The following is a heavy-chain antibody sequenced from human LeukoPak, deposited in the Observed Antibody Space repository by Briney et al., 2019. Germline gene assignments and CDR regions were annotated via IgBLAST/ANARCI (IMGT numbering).Heavy chain of an antibody. Sequence: SSQTLSLTCTVSGGSISTGSYYWNWIRQPAGKGLEWIGRIYASGSTDYNPSLKSRVTISVDTSKNQFSLKLSSVTAADTAVYYCARERYSSSWYNWFDPWGQGTLVTVSS. CDR1: GGSISTGSYY. J-gene: IGHJ5*02. CDR3: ARERYSSSWYNWFDP. D-gene: IGHD6-13*01. V-gene: IGHV4-61*02. CDR2: IYASGST.